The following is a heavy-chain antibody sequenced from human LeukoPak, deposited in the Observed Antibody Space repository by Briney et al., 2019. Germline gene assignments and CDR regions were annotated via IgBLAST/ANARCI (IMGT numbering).Heavy chain of an antibody. CDR1: GGSISSYY. D-gene: IGHD3-10*01. J-gene: IGHJ5*02. CDR2: IYYSGST. V-gene: IGHV4-59*01. Sequence: PSETLFLTCTVSGGSISSYYWSWIRQPPGKGLEWIGYIYYSGSTNYNPSLKSRVTISVDTSKNQFSLKPSSVTAADTAVYYWARGYGSGSYYMAFDPWGQGTLVTVSS. CDR3: ARGYGSGSYYMAFDP.